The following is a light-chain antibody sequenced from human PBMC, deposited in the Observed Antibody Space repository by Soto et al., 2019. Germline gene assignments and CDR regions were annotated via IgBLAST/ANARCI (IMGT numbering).Light chain of an antibody. Sequence: EIVLTQSPATLSLSVGERATLSCRASQSISSYLAWYQQKPDQAPRLLIYDASNRATGIPARFSGSGSGTDFTLTISSLEPEDFAVYYCHQRSTWPFTFGPGTKVDIK. CDR1: QSISSY. V-gene: IGKV3-11*01. CDR3: HQRSTWPFT. CDR2: DAS. J-gene: IGKJ3*01.